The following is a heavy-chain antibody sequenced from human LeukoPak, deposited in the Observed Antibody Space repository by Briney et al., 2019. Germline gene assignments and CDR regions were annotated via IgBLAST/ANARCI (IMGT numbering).Heavy chain of an antibody. J-gene: IGHJ5*02. CDR2: IYYSGST. Sequence: SETLSLTCTVSGGSISSYYWSWIRQHPGKGLEWIGYIYYSGSTYYNPSLKSRVTISVDTSKNQFSLKLSSVTAADTAVYYCARGPQGYCSSTSCYNRNWFDPWGQGTLVTVSS. V-gene: IGHV4-59*06. D-gene: IGHD2-2*02. CDR3: ARGPQGYCSSTSCYNRNWFDP. CDR1: GGSISSYY.